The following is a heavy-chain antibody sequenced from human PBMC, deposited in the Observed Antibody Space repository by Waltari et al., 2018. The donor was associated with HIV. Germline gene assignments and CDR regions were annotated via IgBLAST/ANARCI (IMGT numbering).Heavy chain of an antibody. Sequence: QVQLQESGPGLVNPSQTLSLSCSVSGVSISAGGYYWSWIRQHPGKGLEWIGFIYFSGDTYYNPSLNSRVTILLDRSKNQVSLNLYSVTAADTAIYYCARDSGGSRDPHGGLVLWGRGTLVTVSS. CDR1: GVSISAGGYY. J-gene: IGHJ4*02. CDR2: IYFSGDT. V-gene: IGHV4-31*03. CDR3: ARDSGGSRDPHGGLVL. D-gene: IGHD2-15*01.